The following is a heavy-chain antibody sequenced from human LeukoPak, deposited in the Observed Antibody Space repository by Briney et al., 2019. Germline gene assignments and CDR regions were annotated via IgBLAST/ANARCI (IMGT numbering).Heavy chain of an antibody. D-gene: IGHD2-2*01. CDR2: ISTSGST. CDR1: GGSLSSSSYY. V-gene: IGHV4-61*02. J-gene: IGHJ3*02. CDR3: ARFTGYCSGTSCYPNAFDI. Sequence: SETLSLTCTVSGGSLSSSSYYWPWIRQPAGKGLEWIGRISTSGSTNYNPSLKSRVTISLDTSKNQFSLKLSSVTAADTAVFYCARFTGYCSGTSCYPNAFDIWGQGTMVTVSS.